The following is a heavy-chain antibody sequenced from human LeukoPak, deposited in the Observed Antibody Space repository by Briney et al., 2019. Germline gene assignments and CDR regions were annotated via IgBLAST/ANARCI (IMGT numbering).Heavy chain of an antibody. J-gene: IGHJ4*02. V-gene: IGHV1-69*13. CDR2: IIPIFGTA. CDR3: ARAYYGDYPRLDY. CDR1: GGTFSSYA. D-gene: IGHD4-17*01. Sequence: SVKVSCRASGGTFSSYAISWVRQAPGQGLEWMGGIIPIFGTANYAQKFQGRVTITADESTSTAYMELSSLRSEDTAVYYCARAYYGDYPRLDYWGQGTLVTVSS.